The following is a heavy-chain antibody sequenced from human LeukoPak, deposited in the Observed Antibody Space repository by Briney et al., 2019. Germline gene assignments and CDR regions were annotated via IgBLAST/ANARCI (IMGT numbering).Heavy chain of an antibody. Sequence: SETLSLTCTVSGGSISSYYWSWIRQPPGKGLEWIGYIYYNGSTNYNPSLKSRVTISVDTSKNQFSLKLSSVTAADTAVYYCARDSIAVAGDAFDIWGQGTMVTVSS. J-gene: IGHJ3*02. V-gene: IGHV4-59*12. D-gene: IGHD6-19*01. CDR1: GGSISSYY. CDR2: IYYNGST. CDR3: ARDSIAVAGDAFDI.